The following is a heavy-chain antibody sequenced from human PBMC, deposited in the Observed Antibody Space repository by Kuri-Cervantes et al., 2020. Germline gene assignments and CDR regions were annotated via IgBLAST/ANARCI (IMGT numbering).Heavy chain of an antibody. CDR2: IYYSGST. CDR3: ARTHYNGSGSYTQRDY. J-gene: IGHJ4*02. V-gene: IGHV4-59*08. Sequence: SETLSLTCTVSGGSISSYYWSWIRQPPGKGLEWVGYIYYSGSTNYNPSLKSRVTISVDTSKHQFSLKLSSVTAADTAVYYCARTHYNGSGSYTQRDYWGQGTLVTVSS. CDR1: GGSISSYY. D-gene: IGHD3-10*01.